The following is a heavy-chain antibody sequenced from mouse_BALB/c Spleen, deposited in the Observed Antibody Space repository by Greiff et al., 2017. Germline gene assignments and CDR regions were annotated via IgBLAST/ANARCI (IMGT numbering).Heavy chain of an antibody. CDR3: ARYYRYDDYYAMDY. V-gene: IGHV5-9*03. J-gene: IGHJ4*01. CDR2: ISSGGGNT. Sequence: EVQRVESGGGLVKPGGSLKLSCAASGFTFSSYTMSWVRQTPEKRLEWVATISSGGGNTYYPDSVKGRFTISRDNAKNNLYLQMSSLRSEDTALYYCARYYRYDDYYAMDYWGQGTSVTVSS. D-gene: IGHD2-14*01. CDR1: GFTFSSYT.